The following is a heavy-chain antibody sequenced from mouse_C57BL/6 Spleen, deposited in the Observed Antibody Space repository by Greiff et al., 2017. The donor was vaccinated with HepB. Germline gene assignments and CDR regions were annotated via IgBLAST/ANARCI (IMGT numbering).Heavy chain of an antibody. CDR3: ARQTTVVPYWYFDV. CDR2: ISSGGSYT. J-gene: IGHJ1*03. D-gene: IGHD1-1*01. CDR1: GFTFSSYG. V-gene: IGHV5-6*01. Sequence: VQLKESGGDLVKPGGSLKLSCAASGFTFSSYGMSWVRQTPDKRLEWVATISSGGSYTYYPDSVKGRFTISRDNAKNTLYLQMSSLKSEDTAMYYCARQTTVVPYWYFDVWGTGTTVTVSS.